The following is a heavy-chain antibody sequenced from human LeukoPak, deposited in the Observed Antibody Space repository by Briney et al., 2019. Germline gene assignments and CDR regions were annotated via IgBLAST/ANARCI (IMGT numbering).Heavy chain of an antibody. J-gene: IGHJ4*02. CDR2: IYYSGST. V-gene: IGHV4-39*07. CDR1: GGSISRSRDY. Sequence: SETLSLTCTVSGGSISRSRDYWGWIRQPPGKGLEWIGSIYYSGSTYYNPSLKSRVTISGDTSKNRFSLKLSSVTAADTAMYYCARDRGTWNDDGFDYWGQGTLVTVSS. CDR3: ARDRGTWNDDGFDY. D-gene: IGHD1-1*01.